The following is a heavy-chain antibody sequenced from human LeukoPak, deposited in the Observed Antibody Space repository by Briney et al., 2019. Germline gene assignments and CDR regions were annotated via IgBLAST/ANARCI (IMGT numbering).Heavy chain of an antibody. J-gene: IGHJ4*02. Sequence: GESLKISCKGTGYSFNNYWIGWVRQMPGKGLEWMGIIYPGDSDTRYSPSFQGQVTISADKSISTAYLQWSSLKASDTATYYCARRAYCGGDCYFDYWGQGTLVTVSS. V-gene: IGHV5-51*01. CDR1: GYSFNNYW. CDR3: ARRAYCGGDCYFDY. D-gene: IGHD2-21*02. CDR2: IYPGDSDT.